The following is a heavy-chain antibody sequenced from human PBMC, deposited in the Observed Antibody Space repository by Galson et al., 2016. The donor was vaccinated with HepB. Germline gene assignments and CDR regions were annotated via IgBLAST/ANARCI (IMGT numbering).Heavy chain of an antibody. V-gene: IGHV3-23*01. CDR1: GLTFSRYS. CDR3: ASREYRYGSDAFDI. D-gene: IGHD5-18*01. J-gene: IGHJ3*02. Sequence: SLRLSCAASGLTFSRYSMNWVRQAPGKGLEWVSAISGSGGSTYYADSVKGRFTISRDNSKNTLFLQMNSLRDEDTAVYYCASREYRYGSDAFDIWGQGTMVTVSS. CDR2: ISGSGGST.